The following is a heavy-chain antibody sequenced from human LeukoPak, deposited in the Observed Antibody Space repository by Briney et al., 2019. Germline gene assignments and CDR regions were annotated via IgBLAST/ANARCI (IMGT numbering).Heavy chain of an antibody. V-gene: IGHV4-39*02. CDR3: ARGEDYYDQWYFDY. D-gene: IGHD3-22*01. CDR1: DGSISSSSYY. Sequence: PSETLSLTCTVSDGSISSSSYYWGWIRQPPGKGLEWIGSIYSTGSTYYNSSLKSRVTISVDTSKNQFSLKLSSVTAADTAVYYCARGEDYYDQWYFDYWGQGTLVTVSS. J-gene: IGHJ4*02. CDR2: IYSTGST.